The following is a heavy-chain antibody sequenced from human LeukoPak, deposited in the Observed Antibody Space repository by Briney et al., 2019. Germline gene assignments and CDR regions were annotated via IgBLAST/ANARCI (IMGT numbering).Heavy chain of an antibody. J-gene: IGHJ1*01. D-gene: IGHD3-22*01. CDR2: IYSRGST. CDR1: GGSISSYY. V-gene: IGHV4-4*07. CDR3: AIYDSSGAYCQH. Sequence: SETLSLTCTVSGGSISSYYWTWIRQPAGKGLEWIGRIYSRGSTDFNPSLKSRVTMSVDTSKNQFSLKLTSVTAADTAVYFCAIYDSSGAYCQHWGQGTLVTVSS.